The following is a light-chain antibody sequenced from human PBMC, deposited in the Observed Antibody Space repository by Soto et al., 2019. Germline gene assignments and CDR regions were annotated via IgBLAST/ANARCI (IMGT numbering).Light chain of an antibody. Sequence: QTVVTQPPSASGTPGQTIAISCSGGSSNIGSHTVNWYQQLPGTAPRLLIYSKTQRPSGVPDRFSGSKSGTSASLAITGLQSEYEGDYYCAAWDDSLNGVVFGGGTKLTVL. CDR1: SSNIGSHT. CDR3: AAWDDSLNGVV. CDR2: SKT. J-gene: IGLJ2*01. V-gene: IGLV1-44*01.